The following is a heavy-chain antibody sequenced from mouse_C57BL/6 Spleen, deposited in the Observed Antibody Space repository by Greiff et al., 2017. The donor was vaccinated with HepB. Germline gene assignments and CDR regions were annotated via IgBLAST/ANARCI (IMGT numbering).Heavy chain of an antibody. CDR1: GFNIKDYY. Sequence: VQLQQSGAELVKPGASVKLSCTASGFNIKDYYMHWVKQRTEQGLEWIGRIDPEDGETKYATKFQGKATITADTSSNTAYLQLSSLTSEDTAVYYCARSADSSGPWFAYWGQGTLVTVSA. J-gene: IGHJ3*01. V-gene: IGHV14-2*01. CDR2: IDPEDGET. D-gene: IGHD3-2*02. CDR3: ARSADSSGPWFAY.